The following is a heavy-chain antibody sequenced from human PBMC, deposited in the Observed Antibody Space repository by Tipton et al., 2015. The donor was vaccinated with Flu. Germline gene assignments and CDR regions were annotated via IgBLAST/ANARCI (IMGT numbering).Heavy chain of an antibody. CDR3: ARDRRGLIVVLPAVTDAFDI. CDR1: GFTFSSYW. D-gene: IGHD2-2*01. J-gene: IGHJ3*02. Sequence: SLRLSCAASGFTFSSYWMHWVRQAPGKGLVWVSRINSDGSSTSYADSVKGRFTISRDNAKNTLYLQMNSLRAEDTAVYYCARDRRGLIVVLPAVTDAFDIWGQGTMVTVSS. V-gene: IGHV3-74*01. CDR2: INSDGSST.